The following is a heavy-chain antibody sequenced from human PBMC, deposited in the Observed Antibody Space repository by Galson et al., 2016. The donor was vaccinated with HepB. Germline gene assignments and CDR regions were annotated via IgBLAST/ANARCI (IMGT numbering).Heavy chain of an antibody. D-gene: IGHD2-2*01. V-gene: IGHV4-4*02. CDR2: IYLSGNT. CDR1: GGSISSSNW. J-gene: IGHJ6*02. Sequence: SETLSLTCAVSGGSISSSNWWSWVRQPPGKGLEWIGEIYLSGNTNYNPSLKSRVTISVDKYKNQFSLKMRSVTAADTAVYYCAKVASWGKIYYYYYVMDVWGQGTTVTVSS. CDR3: AKVASWGKIYYYYYVMDV.